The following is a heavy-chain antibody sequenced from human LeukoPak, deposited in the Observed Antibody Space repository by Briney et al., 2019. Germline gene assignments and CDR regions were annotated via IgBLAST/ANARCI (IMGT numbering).Heavy chain of an antibody. CDR2: IKQDGSEK. V-gene: IGHV3-7*01. CDR3: TRGSGYQDPYDY. Sequence: GGSLRLSCAASGFTFSNYWMSWVRQAPGKGLEWVANIKQDGSEKYYVDSVKGRFTISRDNAKNSLYLQMNSLRVEDTAVYYCTRGSGYQDPYDYWGQGTLVTVSS. D-gene: IGHD3-22*01. CDR1: GFTFSNYW. J-gene: IGHJ4*02.